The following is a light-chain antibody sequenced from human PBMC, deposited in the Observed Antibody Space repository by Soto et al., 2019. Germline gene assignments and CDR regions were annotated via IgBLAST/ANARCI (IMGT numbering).Light chain of an antibody. CDR1: QGISNY. CDR2: ASS. V-gene: IGKV1-27*01. J-gene: IGKJ1*01. Sequence: DIQMTQSPSSLSASVGDRVTITCRASQGISNYLAWYQQKPGKVPKLLIYASSTLQSGVPSRFSGSGSGTDFTLTISSLQPDDVSTYYCQNYNSGPRTFGQGTKVEIK. CDR3: QNYNSGPRT.